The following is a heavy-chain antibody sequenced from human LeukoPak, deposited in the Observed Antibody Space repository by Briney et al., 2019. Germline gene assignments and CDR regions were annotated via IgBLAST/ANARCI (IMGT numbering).Heavy chain of an antibody. D-gene: IGHD3-10*01. V-gene: IGHV4-39*01. J-gene: IGHJ5*02. CDR3: ASQLMVRGVIITNWFDP. CDR1: GGSISSSGYY. Sequence: PSETLFLTCTVSGGSISSSGYYWGWIRQPPGKGLEWIGSIYYSGTTYYNPSLKSRLSISLDTSKNQFSLKLSSVTAADTAVYYCASQLMVRGVIITNWFDPWGQGTLVTVSS. CDR2: IYYSGTT.